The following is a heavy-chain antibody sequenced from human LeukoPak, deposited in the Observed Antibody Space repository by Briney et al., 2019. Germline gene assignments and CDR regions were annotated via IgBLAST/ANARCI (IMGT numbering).Heavy chain of an antibody. CDR3: ARDRLEAVADDDYFDY. Sequence: QPGGSLRLSCAASGFTFSNHGMHWVRQAPGKGPEWVALIWYDGSNKYYGDSVKGRFTISRDNSKNTVYLQMNSLRVEDTAVYYCARDRLEAVADDDYFDYWGQGTLVTVS. D-gene: IGHD6-19*01. V-gene: IGHV3-33*01. J-gene: IGHJ4*02. CDR2: IWYDGSNK. CDR1: GFTFSNHG.